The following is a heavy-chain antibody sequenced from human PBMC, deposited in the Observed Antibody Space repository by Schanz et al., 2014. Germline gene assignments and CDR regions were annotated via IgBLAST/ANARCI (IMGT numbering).Heavy chain of an antibody. D-gene: IGHD3-10*01. CDR3: ARDFKRRSGGVYGMDV. V-gene: IGHV3-30*03. CDR2: ISFAGTNK. CDR1: GFTFNNYG. Sequence: QVQLVESGGGVVQPGRSLRLSCAASGFTFNNYGMHWVRQAPGKGLEWVAVISFAGTNKYYADSVKGRFTVSRDNSKNTLFLQMNSLRAEDTAMYYCARDFKRRSGGVYGMDVWGQGTTVTVS. J-gene: IGHJ6*02.